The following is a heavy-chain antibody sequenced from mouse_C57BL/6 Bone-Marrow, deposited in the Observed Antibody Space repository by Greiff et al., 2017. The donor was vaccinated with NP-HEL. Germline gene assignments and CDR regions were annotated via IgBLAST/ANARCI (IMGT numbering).Heavy chain of an antibody. CDR2: IDPEDGET. CDR3: ANYYYGSYAMDY. V-gene: IGHV14-2*01. J-gene: IGHJ4*01. CDR1: GFNLKDYY. D-gene: IGHD1-1*01. Sequence: VQLQQSGAELVKPGASVKLSCTASGFNLKDYYMHWVKQRTEPGLEWIGRIDPEDGETKYATKFQGKATITADTSSNTAYLQLSSLTSEDTAVYYCANYYYGSYAMDYWGQGTSVTVSS.